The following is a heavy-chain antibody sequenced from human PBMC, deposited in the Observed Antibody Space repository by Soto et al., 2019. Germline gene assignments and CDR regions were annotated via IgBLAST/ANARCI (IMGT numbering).Heavy chain of an antibody. V-gene: IGHV1-58*02. CDR3: AAHDHQYSSIDAFDI. CDR1: GFTFTSSA. D-gene: IGHD6-19*01. Sequence: SVKVSCKASGFTFTSSAMQWVRQARGQRLEWIGWIVVGSGNTNYAQKFQERVTITRDMSTSTAYMELSSLRSEDTAVYYCAAHDHQYSSIDAFDIWGQGTMVTV. J-gene: IGHJ3*02. CDR2: IVVGSGNT.